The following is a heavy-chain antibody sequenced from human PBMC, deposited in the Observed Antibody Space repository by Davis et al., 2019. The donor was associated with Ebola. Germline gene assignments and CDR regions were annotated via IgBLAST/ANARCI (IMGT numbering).Heavy chain of an antibody. J-gene: IGHJ4*02. Sequence: MPSETLSLTCPVSGGSISSYYWSWIRQPPGKGLEWIGYIYYSGSTNYNPSLKSRVTISVDTSKNQFSLKLSSVTAADTAVYYCARDLSPWSGYPTMGYWGQGTLVTVSS. V-gene: IGHV4-59*01. D-gene: IGHD3-3*01. CDR3: ARDLSPWSGYPTMGY. CDR1: GGSISSYY. CDR2: IYYSGST.